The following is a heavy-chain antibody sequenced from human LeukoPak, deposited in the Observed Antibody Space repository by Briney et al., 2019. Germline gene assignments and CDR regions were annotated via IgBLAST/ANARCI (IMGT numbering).Heavy chain of an antibody. CDR1: GGTFSSYA. Sequence: GASVKVSCKASGGTFSSYAISWVRQAPGRGLEWMGGFIPIFGTANYAQKFQGRVTITADESTSTAYMELSSLRSEDTAVYYCARSYDSSGYYYFHWGQGTLVTVSS. CDR3: ARSYDSSGYYYFH. J-gene: IGHJ4*02. V-gene: IGHV1-69*13. CDR2: FIPIFGTA. D-gene: IGHD3-22*01.